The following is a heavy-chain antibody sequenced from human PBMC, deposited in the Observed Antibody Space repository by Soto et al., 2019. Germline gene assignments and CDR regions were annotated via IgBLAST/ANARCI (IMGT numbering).Heavy chain of an antibody. CDR2: IIPIFGTA. CDR1: GGTFSSYA. V-gene: IGHV1-69*06. Sequence: QVQLVQSGAEVKKPGSSVKVSCKASGGTFSSYAISWVRQAPGQGLEWRGGIIPIFGTANYAQKFQGRVTITADKSTSTAYMELSSLRSEDTAVYYCACTLSGIAARPHWFDPWGQGTLVTVSS. D-gene: IGHD6-6*01. J-gene: IGHJ5*02. CDR3: ACTLSGIAARPHWFDP.